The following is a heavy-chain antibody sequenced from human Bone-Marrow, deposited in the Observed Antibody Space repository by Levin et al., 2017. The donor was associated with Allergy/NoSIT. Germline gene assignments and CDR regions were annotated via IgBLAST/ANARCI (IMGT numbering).Heavy chain of an antibody. Sequence: GGSLRLSCAASGFTFSSYGMHWVRQAQGKGLEWVAVIWYDGSDKYYVDSVKGRFTISRDNSKKTLYLQMNSLRAEDTAVYYCAKAVAGTGTPHLWGQGTLVTVSS. CDR2: IWYDGSDK. V-gene: IGHV3-33*06. D-gene: IGHD6-19*01. CDR3: AKAVAGTGTPHL. J-gene: IGHJ4*02. CDR1: GFTFSSYG.